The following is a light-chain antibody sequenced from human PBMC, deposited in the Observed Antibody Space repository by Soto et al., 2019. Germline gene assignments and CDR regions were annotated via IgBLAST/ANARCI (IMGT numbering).Light chain of an antibody. CDR1: QGISYY. Sequence: DVQLTQSPVTLSAAVGDRVTITCRASQGISYYLAWYQQKPGKGPKLLIYDATILQSGVPSRFSGSGSGTDFTLTISSLQPEDVATYYCQKYNGAFSFGPGTKVDIK. CDR2: DAT. V-gene: IGKV1-27*01. CDR3: QKYNGAFS. J-gene: IGKJ3*01.